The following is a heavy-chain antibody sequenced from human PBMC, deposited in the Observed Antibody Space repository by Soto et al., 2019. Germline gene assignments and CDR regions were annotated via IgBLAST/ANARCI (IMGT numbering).Heavy chain of an antibody. CDR2: IGAGDGKT. J-gene: IGHJ4*02. CDR3: VRDYASDSGVHLDL. D-gene: IGHD6-19*01. V-gene: IGHV1-3*01. Sequence: QVQLVQSGTEVKKPGASVKVSCKASGYRFTHYVIHWVRQAPGQRLEWKGWIGAGDGKTYYSQNFQGRVPITKDTPGSTAYMELSSLISEDTAVYYCVRDYASDSGVHLDLWGQATVVTVSS. CDR1: GYRFTHYV.